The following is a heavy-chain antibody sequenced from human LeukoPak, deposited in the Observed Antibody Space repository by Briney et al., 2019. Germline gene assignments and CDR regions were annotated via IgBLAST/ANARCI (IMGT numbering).Heavy chain of an antibody. V-gene: IGHV3-23*01. J-gene: IGHJ6*02. CDR1: GFTFSSYA. CDR3: VKDRGGSPFYGMDA. D-gene: IGHD1-26*01. CDR2: ISGSGGAGT. Sequence: GGSLRLSCAGSGFTFSSYAMSWVRQAPGKGLEWVSTISGSGGAGTYYADSVKGRFTVSRDNSRNTLYLPMNSLRAEDTAVYYCVKDRGGSPFYGMDAWGQGTTVTVSS.